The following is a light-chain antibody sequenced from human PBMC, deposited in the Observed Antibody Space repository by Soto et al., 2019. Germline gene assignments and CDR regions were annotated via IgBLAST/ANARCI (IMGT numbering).Light chain of an antibody. CDR3: QKYDNLPLI. CDR2: DAS. J-gene: IGKJ5*01. Sequence: DIQMTHSPSARSGSVGDRVTITCRASQTISSWLAWYQQKPGKAPKLLISDASSLETGVPSRFSGSGSGTEFTLTISSLQPEDFATYYCQKYDNLPLICGQGTRREIK. CDR1: QTISSW. V-gene: IGKV1-5*01.